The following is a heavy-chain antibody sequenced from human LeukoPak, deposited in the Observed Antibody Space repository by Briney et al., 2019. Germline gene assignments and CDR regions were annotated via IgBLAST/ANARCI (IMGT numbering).Heavy chain of an antibody. V-gene: IGHV3-23*01. CDR3: AKGVIVVVPAAIKPSGY. Sequence: PGGSLRLSCAASGFTFSSYAMSWVRQAPGKGLEWVSAISGSGGSTYYADSVKGRFTISRDNSKNTLYLQMNSLRAEDTAVYYCAKGVIVVVPAAIKPSGYWGQGTLVTVSS. J-gene: IGHJ4*02. CDR2: ISGSGGST. CDR1: GFTFSSYA. D-gene: IGHD2-2*02.